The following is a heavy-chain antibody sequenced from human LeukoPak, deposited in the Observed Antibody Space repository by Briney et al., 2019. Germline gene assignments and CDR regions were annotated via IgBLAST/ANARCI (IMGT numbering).Heavy chain of an antibody. J-gene: IGHJ4*02. V-gene: IGHV1-18*01. CDR1: GYTFTSYG. D-gene: IGHD2-15*01. Sequence: ASVKVSRKASGYTFTSYGISWVRQAPGQGLEWMGWISAYNGNTNYAQKLQGRVTMTTDTSTSTAYMELRSLRSDDTAVYYCASLQGYCSGGSCYQFDYWGQGTLVTVSS. CDR3: ASLQGYCSGGSCYQFDY. CDR2: ISAYNGNT.